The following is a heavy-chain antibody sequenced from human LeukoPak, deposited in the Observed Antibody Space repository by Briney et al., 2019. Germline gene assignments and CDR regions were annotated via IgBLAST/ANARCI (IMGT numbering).Heavy chain of an antibody. J-gene: IGHJ3*02. V-gene: IGHV4-4*07. CDR2: IYTSGGT. Sequence: PSETLSLTCSVSGGYISTYYWSWIRQPAGSGLEWIGRIYTSGGTNYNPSLKSRVTMSVDTSKNQFSLRMTSVTAADTALYWCARVQLPATKGAFDIWGQGTMVTVPS. D-gene: IGHD2-2*01. CDR1: GGYISTYY. CDR3: ARVQLPATKGAFDI.